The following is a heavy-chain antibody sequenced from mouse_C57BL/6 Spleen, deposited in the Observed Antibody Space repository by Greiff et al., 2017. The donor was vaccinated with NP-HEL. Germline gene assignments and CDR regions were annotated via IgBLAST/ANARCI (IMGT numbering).Heavy chain of an antibody. J-gene: IGHJ3*01. Sequence: VQLQQSGAELVKPGASVKISCKASGYAFSSYWMNWVKQRPGKGLEWIGQIYPGDGDTNYNGKFKGKATLTADKSSSTAYMQLSSLTSEDSAVYFCAKEGIYDGYYWFAYWGQGTLVTVSA. CDR3: AKEGIYDGYYWFAY. CDR1: GYAFSSYW. V-gene: IGHV1-80*01. D-gene: IGHD2-3*01. CDR2: IYPGDGDT.